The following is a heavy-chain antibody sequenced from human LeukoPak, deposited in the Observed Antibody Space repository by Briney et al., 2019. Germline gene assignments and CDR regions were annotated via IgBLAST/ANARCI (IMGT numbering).Heavy chain of an antibody. V-gene: IGHV4-59*12. D-gene: IGHD6-19*01. CDR2: IYYSGST. J-gene: IGHJ4*02. Sequence: PSETLSLTCTVSGGSISSYYWSWIRQPPGKGLEWIGYIYYSGSTYYKPSLKSRVTISVDTSKNQFSLKLSSVTAADTAVYYCARDGPWGIAVAGTLDYWGQGTLVTVSS. CDR1: GGSISSYY. CDR3: ARDGPWGIAVAGTLDY.